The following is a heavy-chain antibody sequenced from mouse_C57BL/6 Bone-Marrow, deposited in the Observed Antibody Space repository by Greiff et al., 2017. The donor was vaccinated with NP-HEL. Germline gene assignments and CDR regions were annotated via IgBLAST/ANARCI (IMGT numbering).Heavy chain of an antibody. CDR1: GYSITSDY. Sequence: DVKLQESGPGLAKPSQTLSLTCSVTGYSITSDYWNWIRKFPGNKLEYMGYISYSGSTYYNPSLKSLISITRDTSKNQYYLQLNSVTTEDTATWSIARWSMIGPYWYFDVWGTGTTVTVSS. V-gene: IGHV3-8*01. J-gene: IGHJ1*03. D-gene: IGHD2-3*01. CDR2: ISYSGST. CDR3: ARWSMIGPYWYFDV.